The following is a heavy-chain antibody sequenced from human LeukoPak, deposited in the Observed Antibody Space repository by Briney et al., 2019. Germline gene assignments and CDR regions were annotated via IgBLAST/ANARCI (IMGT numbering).Heavy chain of an antibody. J-gene: IGHJ6*03. V-gene: IGHV5-51*01. CDR1: GYTFTSYW. D-gene: IGHD6-13*01. CDR3: ARMRRSSWYVLNYYYMDV. Sequence: GESLKISCKGSGYTFTSYWIGWVRQMPGKGLEWMGIIYPGDSDTRYSPSFQGQVTISADKSISTAYLQWSSLEASDTAMYYCARMRRSSWYVLNYYYMDVWGKGTTVTVSS. CDR2: IYPGDSDT.